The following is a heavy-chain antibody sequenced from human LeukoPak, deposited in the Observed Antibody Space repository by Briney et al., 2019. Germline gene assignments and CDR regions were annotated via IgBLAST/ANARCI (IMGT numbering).Heavy chain of an antibody. V-gene: IGHV3-23*01. CDR2: ISDGSRDT. Sequence: PGGSLRLSCAASGFTFSSYEMNWVRQAPGKGLEWASTISDGSRDTHYAGSVKGRFTISRDDSQNIVYLQMDSLRAEDTALYYCTTRLRNHFDYWGQGTQVTVSS. D-gene: IGHD5-12*01. CDR1: GFTFSSYE. J-gene: IGHJ4*02. CDR3: TTRLRNHFDY.